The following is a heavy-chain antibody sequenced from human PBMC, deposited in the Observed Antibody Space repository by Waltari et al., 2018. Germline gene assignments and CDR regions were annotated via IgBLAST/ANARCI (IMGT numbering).Heavy chain of an antibody. D-gene: IGHD7-27*01. J-gene: IGHJ2*01. CDR3: ARTQTGGYWYFDL. Sequence: QPQLQESGPGLVKPSETLSLTCTVSGGSISRSSYHWGWIRQPPGKGLEYIGSIHYSGSTYYNPSLKSRVTISVDTSKNQFSLKLSSVTAADTAVYYCARTQTGGYWYFDLWGRGTLVTVSS. CDR1: GGSISRSSYH. V-gene: IGHV4-39*01. CDR2: IHYSGST.